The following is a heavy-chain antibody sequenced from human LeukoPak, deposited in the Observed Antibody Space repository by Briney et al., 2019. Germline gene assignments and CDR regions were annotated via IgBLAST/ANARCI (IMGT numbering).Heavy chain of an antibody. V-gene: IGHV3-66*01. D-gene: IGHD3-22*01. CDR3: ARAGYYYDSSGYYSTIPLDY. CDR2: IYSGGNT. Sequence: GGSLRLSCAASGFTVSGNYMSWVRQAPGKGLEWVSVIYSGGNTYYADSVKGRFTISRDNAKNSLYLQMNSLRAEDTAVYYCARAGYYYDSSGYYSTIPLDYWGQGTLVTVSS. CDR1: GFTVSGNY. J-gene: IGHJ4*02.